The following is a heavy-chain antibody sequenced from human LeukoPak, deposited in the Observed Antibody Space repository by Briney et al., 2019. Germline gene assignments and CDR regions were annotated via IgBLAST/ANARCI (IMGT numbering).Heavy chain of an antibody. CDR2: INPNSGGT. Sequence: ASVKVSCKASGYTFTGYYMHWVRQAPGQGLEWMGRINPNSGGTNHAQKFQGRVTMTRDTSISTAYMELSRLRSDDTAVYYCARDPRIAVAGKYFDYWGQGTLVTVSS. CDR1: GYTFTGYY. V-gene: IGHV1-2*06. CDR3: ARDPRIAVAGKYFDY. J-gene: IGHJ4*02. D-gene: IGHD6-19*01.